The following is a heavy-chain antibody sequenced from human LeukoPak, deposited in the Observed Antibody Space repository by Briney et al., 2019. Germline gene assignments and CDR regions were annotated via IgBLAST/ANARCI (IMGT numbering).Heavy chain of an antibody. V-gene: IGHV3-74*01. Sequence: GGSLRLSCVASGFTFNNYWMHWVRQAPGRGLVWVSRINSDGTSTSYADSVKGRFTISRDNAKNTLYLQMNSLRAEDTAVYYCARDAVDTANAVWGQGTTVTVSS. D-gene: IGHD5-18*01. CDR2: INSDGTST. CDR1: GFTFNNYW. CDR3: ARDAVDTANAV. J-gene: IGHJ6*02.